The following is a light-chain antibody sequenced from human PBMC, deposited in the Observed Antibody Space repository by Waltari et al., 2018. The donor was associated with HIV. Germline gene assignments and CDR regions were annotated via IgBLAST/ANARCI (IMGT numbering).Light chain of an antibody. J-gene: IGLJ3*02. Sequence: QSALTQPASVSGSPGQSITISCIGTDRDIAFYNSIAWYHRPPDRDPSPVIFDATTPPSGIPFRVSGSKSGKTASLTISGLQADDEGLYYCSSYARGGSLLFGGGTTVTVL. CDR3: SSYARGGSLL. V-gene: IGLV2-14*01. CDR2: DAT. CDR1: DRDIAFYNS.